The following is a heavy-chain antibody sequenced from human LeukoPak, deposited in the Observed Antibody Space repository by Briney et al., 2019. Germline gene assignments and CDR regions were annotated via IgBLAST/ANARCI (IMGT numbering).Heavy chain of an antibody. CDR2: LYSGGST. J-gene: IGHJ6*02. CDR1: GFTVSSSY. D-gene: IGHD3-10*01. CDR3: ARTVYGSYYGMDV. V-gene: IGHV3-66*01. Sequence: GGSLRLSCAASGFTVSSSYMSWVRQAPGKGLEWVSVLYSGGSTTYADSVKDTFTISRDNSKNTLYLQMNSLRAEDTAVYYCARTVYGSYYGMDVWGQGTTVTVSS.